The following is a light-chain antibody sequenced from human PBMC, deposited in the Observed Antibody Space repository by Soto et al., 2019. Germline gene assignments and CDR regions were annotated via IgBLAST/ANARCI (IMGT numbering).Light chain of an antibody. J-gene: IGKJ1*01. CDR2: GAS. CDR1: QSVSSSY. V-gene: IGKV3-20*01. Sequence: IVLKQSLGTLSLSQGERATLSCRASQSVSSSYLAWYQQKPGQAPRLLIYGASSRATGIPDRFSGSGSGTDFALTISRLEPEDFAVYYCQQYGNSPVTFGRGTKVDIK. CDR3: QQYGNSPVT.